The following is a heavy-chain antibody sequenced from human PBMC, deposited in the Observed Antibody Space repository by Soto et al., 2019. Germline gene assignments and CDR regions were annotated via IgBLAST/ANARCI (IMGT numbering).Heavy chain of an antibody. V-gene: IGHV4-38-2*01. CDR1: GYSISSGYY. CDR2: IYHSGST. J-gene: IGHJ4*02. CDR3: ARDRGSGRYIDY. D-gene: IGHD6-19*01. Sequence: SETLSLTCAVSGYSISSGYYWGWIRQPPGKGLEWIGSIYHSGSTYYNPSLKSRVTISVDTSKNQFSLKLSSVTAADTAVYYCARDRGSGRYIDYWGQGTLVTVSS.